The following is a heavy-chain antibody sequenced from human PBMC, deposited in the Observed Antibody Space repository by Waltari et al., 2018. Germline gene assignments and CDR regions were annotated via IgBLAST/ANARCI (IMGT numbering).Heavy chain of an antibody. CDR2: IRGSGYST. CDR3: AKGPPGNYGSGTYYPDYYYFGMDV. CDR1: GFTFKNFA. V-gene: IGHV3-23*01. J-gene: IGHJ6*02. Sequence: EVQLLDSGGGLVQPGGSLRLSCVASGFTFKNFAMSWVRQAPGQGLEWVSGIRGSGYSTYSADSVKGRFTISRDNSENTLYLQMDSLRAEDTAIYYCAKGPPGNYGSGTYYPDYYYFGMDVWGQGTTVTVSS. D-gene: IGHD3-10*01.